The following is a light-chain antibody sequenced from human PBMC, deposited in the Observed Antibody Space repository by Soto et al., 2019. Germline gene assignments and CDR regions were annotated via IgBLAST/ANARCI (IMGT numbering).Light chain of an antibody. J-gene: IGKJ2*02. CDR1: RSVTSNF. CDR2: GAS. Sequence: NELTQSAAALSLSPLERATLSCIASRSVTSNFVAWYQQKPGQAPRLLVYGASTRAIDIPERFSGSGSGTDFSLTINRLEPEDFAVYFCQEYGSSPRWTFGQGTKVDIK. V-gene: IGKV3-20*01. CDR3: QEYGSSPRWT.